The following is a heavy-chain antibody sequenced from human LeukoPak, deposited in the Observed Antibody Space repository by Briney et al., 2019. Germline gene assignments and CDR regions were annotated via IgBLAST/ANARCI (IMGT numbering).Heavy chain of an antibody. CDR3: ARAHLLYCSSTSCYFDAFDI. D-gene: IGHD2-2*01. Sequence: GGSLRLSCAASGFTFSSYSTNWVRQAPGKGLEWVSSISSSSSYIYYADSVKGRFTISRDNARNSLYLQMNSLRAEDTAVYYCARAHLLYCSSTSCYFDAFDIWGQGTMVTVSS. J-gene: IGHJ3*02. CDR2: ISSSSSYI. CDR1: GFTFSSYS. V-gene: IGHV3-21*01.